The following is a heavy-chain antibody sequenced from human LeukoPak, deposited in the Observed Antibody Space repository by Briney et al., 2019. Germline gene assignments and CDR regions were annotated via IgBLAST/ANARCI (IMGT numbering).Heavy chain of an antibody. CDR1: GGSISSSSYY. CDR2: IYYSGST. V-gene: IGHV4-39*01. CDR3: ARAIGYTAENTNYYSYMDV. Sequence: PSETLSLTCTVSGGSISSSSYYWGWIRQPPGKGLEWIGRIYYSGSTYYNPSLKSRVTISVDTSKNQFSLKLSSVTAADTAVYYCARAIGYTAENTNYYSYMDVWGKGTTVTV. J-gene: IGHJ6*03. D-gene: IGHD3-16*02.